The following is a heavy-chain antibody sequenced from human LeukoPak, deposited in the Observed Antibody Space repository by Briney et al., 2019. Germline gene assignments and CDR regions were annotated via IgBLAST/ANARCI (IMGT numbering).Heavy chain of an antibody. CDR2: ISAYNGDT. Sequence: ASVKVSCKASGYTFTSYDINWVRQAPGQGLEWMGWISAYNGDTNYAQRFQGRVTMTTDTSTSTAYMELRSLRSDDTAVYYCARDPSNSSGWKTWFDPWGQGTLVTVSS. CDR3: ARDPSNSSGWKTWFDP. CDR1: GYTFTSYD. V-gene: IGHV1-18*01. D-gene: IGHD6-19*01. J-gene: IGHJ5*02.